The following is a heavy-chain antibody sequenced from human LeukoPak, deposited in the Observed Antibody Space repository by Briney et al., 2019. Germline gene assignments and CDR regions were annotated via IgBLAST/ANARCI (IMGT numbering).Heavy chain of an antibody. Sequence: PGGSLRLSCAASGFTLSSYWMTWVRQSPGKGLEWVAIIKPDGSDKYYVDSVKGRFTVSRDNAKNSLYLQMNSLRAEDTAVYYCAREKVGYCSSTSCSMHIYYGMDVWGQGTTVTVSS. CDR2: IKPDGSDK. J-gene: IGHJ6*02. D-gene: IGHD2-2*01. V-gene: IGHV3-7*01. CDR3: AREKVGYCSSTSCSMHIYYGMDV. CDR1: GFTLSSYW.